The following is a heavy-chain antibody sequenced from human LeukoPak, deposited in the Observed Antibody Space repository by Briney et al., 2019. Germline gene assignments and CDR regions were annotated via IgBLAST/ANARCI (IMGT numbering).Heavy chain of an antibody. CDR1: GGSISSGGYY. D-gene: IGHD2-21*02. Sequence: SETLYLTCTVSGGSISSGGYYWSWIRQHPGKGLEWIGYIYYSGSTYYNPSLTSRVSISVDTSKNHFSLKLSSVTAADTAVYYCARSKWSAYCGGDCYTVYFDYWGQGTLVTVSS. V-gene: IGHV4-31*03. CDR2: IYYSGST. J-gene: IGHJ4*02. CDR3: ARSKWSAYCGGDCYTVYFDY.